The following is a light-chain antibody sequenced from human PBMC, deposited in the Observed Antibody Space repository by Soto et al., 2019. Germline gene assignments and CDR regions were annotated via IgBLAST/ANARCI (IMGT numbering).Light chain of an antibody. V-gene: IGLV3-12*02. CDR3: QSYDRSLSGSF. Sequence: SYELTQPHTVSVATAQMAMARITCGGDNIGNKAVHWYQQKPGQDPVLVIYSDNNRPSGIPNRFSGSRSATSASLTITGLQAEDEADYYCQSYDRSLSGSFFGTGTKVTVL. CDR1: NIGNKA. CDR2: SDN. J-gene: IGLJ1*01.